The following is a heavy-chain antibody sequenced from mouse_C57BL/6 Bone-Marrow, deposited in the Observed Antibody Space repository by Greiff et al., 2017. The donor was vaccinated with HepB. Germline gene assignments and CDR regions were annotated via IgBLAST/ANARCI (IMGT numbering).Heavy chain of an antibody. Sequence: EVQVVESGGGLVQPGGSLKLSCAASGFTFSDYVMAWVRQAPRKGPEWVAFISNLAYSIYYADTVTGRFTISRENAKNTLYLEMSSLRSEDTAMYYCARHGFAYWGQGTLVTVSA. V-gene: IGHV5-15*01. CDR2: ISNLAYSI. CDR1: GFTFSDYV. J-gene: IGHJ3*01. CDR3: ARHGFAY.